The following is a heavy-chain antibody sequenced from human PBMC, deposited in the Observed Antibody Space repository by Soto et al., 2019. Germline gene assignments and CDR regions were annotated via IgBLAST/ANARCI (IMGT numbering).Heavy chain of an antibody. CDR1: GGSISSYY. Sequence: SETLSLTCTVSGGSISSYYWSWIRQPPGKGLEWIGYIYYSGSTNYNPSLKSRVTISADTSKNQFSLKLSSVTAADTAVYYCARVTPRNWFDTWGQGTLVTVSS. V-gene: IGHV4-59*01. J-gene: IGHJ5*02. CDR2: IYYSGST. CDR3: ARVTPRNWFDT.